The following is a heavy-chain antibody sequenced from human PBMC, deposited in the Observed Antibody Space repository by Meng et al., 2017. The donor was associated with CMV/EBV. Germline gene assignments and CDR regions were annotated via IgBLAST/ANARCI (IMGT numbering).Heavy chain of an antibody. Sequence: GESLKISCAASGFIVNNYDMNWVRQFPGRGLEWVSYIRNGTATTYYADSVKGRFTISRGNARNSLYLQMSNLRAEDTAIYYCTVGPFDYWGQGSLVTVSS. J-gene: IGHJ4*02. CDR3: TVGPFDY. CDR1: GFIVNNYD. CDR2: IRNGTATT. D-gene: IGHD4-23*01. V-gene: IGHV3-48*03.